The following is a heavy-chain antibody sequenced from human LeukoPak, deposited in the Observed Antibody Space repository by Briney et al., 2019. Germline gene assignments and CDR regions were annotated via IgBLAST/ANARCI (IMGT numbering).Heavy chain of an antibody. D-gene: IGHD3-22*01. Sequence: GGSLRLSCAASGFTFSSYGMSWVRQAPGKGLEWVSAISGSGGSTYYADSVKGRFTISRDNSKNTLYLQMNSLRAEDTAVYYCAKDASGGYDSSGYCLRVPMDVWGKGTTVTISS. CDR2: ISGSGGST. CDR1: GFTFSSYG. CDR3: AKDASGGYDSSGYCLRVPMDV. V-gene: IGHV3-23*01. J-gene: IGHJ6*03.